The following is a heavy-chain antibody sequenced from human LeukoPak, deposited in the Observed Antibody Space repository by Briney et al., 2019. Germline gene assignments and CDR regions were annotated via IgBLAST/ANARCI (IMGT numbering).Heavy chain of an antibody. Sequence: GGSLRLSCAASGFTFSSYGMHWARQAPGKGLEWVAVISYDGSNKYYADSVKGRFTISRDNSKNTLYLQMNSLRAEDTAVYYCAKEYCSGGSCSTIPYYYYGMDVWGQGTTVTVSS. D-gene: IGHD2-15*01. CDR2: ISYDGSNK. CDR3: AKEYCSGGSCSTIPYYYYGMDV. V-gene: IGHV3-30*18. J-gene: IGHJ6*02. CDR1: GFTFSSYG.